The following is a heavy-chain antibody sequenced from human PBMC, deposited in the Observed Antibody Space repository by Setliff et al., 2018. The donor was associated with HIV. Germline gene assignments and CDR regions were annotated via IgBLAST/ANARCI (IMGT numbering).Heavy chain of an antibody. V-gene: IGHV4-38-2*01. D-gene: IGHD3-3*01. CDR3: ARATFFDFWSGFPHHYMDV. J-gene: IGHJ6*03. CDR2: FYHSGST. Sequence: SETLSLTCAVSGYSISSGYYWGWVRQPPEKGLEWIGSFYHSGSTYYNPSLKSRVTISVDTSKNQFSLKLSSVTAADTAVYYCARATFFDFWSGFPHHYMDVWGKGTTVTVSS. CDR1: GYSISSGYY.